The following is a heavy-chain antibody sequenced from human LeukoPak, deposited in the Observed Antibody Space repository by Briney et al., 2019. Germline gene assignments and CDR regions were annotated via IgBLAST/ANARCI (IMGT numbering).Heavy chain of an antibody. CDR3: AKGKDTLNPYWYFDV. V-gene: IGHV3-20*04. D-gene: IGHD5-18*01. CDR1: GFSFDDYA. CDR2: INWSGVNT. Sequence: GGSLRLSCAASGFSFDDYAMSWVRQAPGKGLEWVSGINWSGVNTGYADSVKGRFTISRDNTKNSLFLQLNSLRAEDTAFYYCAKGKDTLNPYWYFDVWGRGTLVSVSS. J-gene: IGHJ2*01.